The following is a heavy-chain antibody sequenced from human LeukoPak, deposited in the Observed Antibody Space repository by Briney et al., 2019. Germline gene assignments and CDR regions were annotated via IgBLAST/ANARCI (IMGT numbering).Heavy chain of an antibody. D-gene: IGHD2-21*02. CDR1: GGSISSYY. CDR2: IYYSGST. Sequence: SETLSLTCTVSGGSISSYYWSWIRQPPGKGLEWIGYIYYSGSTNYNPSLKSRVTISVDTSKNQLSLKLSSVTAADTAVYYCARERVTALNWFDPWGQGTLVTVSS. CDR3: ARERVTALNWFDP. V-gene: IGHV4-59*01. J-gene: IGHJ5*02.